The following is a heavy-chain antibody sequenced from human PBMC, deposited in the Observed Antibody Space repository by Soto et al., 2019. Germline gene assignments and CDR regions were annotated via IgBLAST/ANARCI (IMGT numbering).Heavy chain of an antibody. CDR1: GGVFRNYA. J-gene: IGHJ5*01. D-gene: IGHD1-26*01. CDR2: IIPVFGTA. CDR3: ARDRWGSYSFDS. Sequence: QVPLVQSGAEVKKPGSSVKVSCKASGGVFRNYAINCVRQAPGQGLEWMGGIIPVFGTADYPQKFQGRVTMTADESTTTAYMELTSLKTEDTAVYFCARDRWGSYSFDSWGQGTLVTVAS. V-gene: IGHV1-69*01.